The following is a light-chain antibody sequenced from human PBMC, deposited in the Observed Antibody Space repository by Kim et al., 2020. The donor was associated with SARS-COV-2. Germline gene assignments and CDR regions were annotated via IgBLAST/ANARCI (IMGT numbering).Light chain of an antibody. CDR3: QQYNNWPLT. V-gene: IGKV3-15*01. CDR2: GTS. CDR1: RSIRSD. J-gene: IGKJ4*01. Sequence: LCPGERATLSCRASRSIRSDLAWYQQRPGQTPRLLIYGTSTRATDIPARFSGSGSGTEFTLTISSLQSEDSAIYYCQQYNNWPLTFGGGTKVDIK.